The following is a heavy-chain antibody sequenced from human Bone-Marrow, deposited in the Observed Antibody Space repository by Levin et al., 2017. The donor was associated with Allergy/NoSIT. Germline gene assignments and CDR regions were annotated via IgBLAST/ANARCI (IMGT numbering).Heavy chain of an antibody. CDR2: IKSKTDGGTT. CDR3: TTALIAARWEYYYYMDV. J-gene: IGHJ6*03. Sequence: GESLKISCAASGFTFSNAWMSWVRQAPGKGLEWVGRIKSKTDGGTTDYAAPVKGRFTISRDDSKNTLYLQMNSLKTEDTAVYYCTTALIAARWEYYYYMDVWGKGTTVTVSS. CDR1: GFTFSNAW. V-gene: IGHV3-15*01. D-gene: IGHD6-6*01.